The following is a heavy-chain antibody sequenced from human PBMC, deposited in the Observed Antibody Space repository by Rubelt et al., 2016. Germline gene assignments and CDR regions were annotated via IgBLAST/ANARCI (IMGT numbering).Heavy chain of an antibody. CDR2: ITSSSGST. V-gene: IGHV3-48*04. CDR1: GLTFRSYS. Sequence: EVQLVESGGGLVQPGGSLRLSCAASGLTFRSYSMNWVRQAPGKGLEWVSHITSSSGSTYYADSVKGRFTISRDNAKNSLYLQMNSLRAEDTAVYYCASTTVGLWFGESDYWGQGTLVTVSS. J-gene: IGHJ4*02. D-gene: IGHD3-10*01. CDR3: ASTTVGLWFGESDY.